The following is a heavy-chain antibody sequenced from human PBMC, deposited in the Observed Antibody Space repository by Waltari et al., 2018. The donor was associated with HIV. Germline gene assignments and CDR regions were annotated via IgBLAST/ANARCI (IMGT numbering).Heavy chain of an antibody. D-gene: IGHD6-19*01. V-gene: IGHV3-33*01. J-gene: IGHJ4*02. CDR1: GFTFSYYG. CDR2: ISHDETNK. CDR3: ARDLYSSAWYVKYLDY. Sequence: QVHLVESGGGVVQPGRSLRLTCAASGFTFSYYGMRWVRQAPGKGWGWVAFISHDETNKYYTVSVKGRFTISRDNSKNMVFLQMNSLRAEDTAVYYCARDLYSSAWYVKYLDYWGQGTLVTVSS.